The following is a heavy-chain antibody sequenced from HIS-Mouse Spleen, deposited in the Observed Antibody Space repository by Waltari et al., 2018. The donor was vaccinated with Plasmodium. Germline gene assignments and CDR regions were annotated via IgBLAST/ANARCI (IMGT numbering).Heavy chain of an antibody. V-gene: IGHV4-34*01. CDR3: AGVTSSGVYWYFDL. D-gene: IGHD3-3*01. CDR2: INHSGST. Sequence: QVQLQQWGAGLLKPSETLSLTCAVYGGSFSGYYWSWIRQPPGKGLEWIGEINHSGSTNYNPALKSRVTRSVDTAKNQFSLKLSSGTAADTAVYYCAGVTSSGVYWYFDLWGRGTLVTVSS. J-gene: IGHJ2*01. CDR1: GGSFSGYY.